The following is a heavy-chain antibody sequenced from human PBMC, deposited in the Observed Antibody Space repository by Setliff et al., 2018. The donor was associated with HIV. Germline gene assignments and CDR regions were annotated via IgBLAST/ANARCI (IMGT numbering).Heavy chain of an antibody. V-gene: IGHV3-43D*04. D-gene: IGHD3-10*01. CDR3: AKDNLYSSGIYQFDY. J-gene: IGHJ4*02. Sequence: GGSLRLSCAASGFTVSSNYMHWVRQAPGKGLEWISLISWNGGSKDYAESVKGRFTISRDNSKNSLYLQMNSLGAEDTAVYYCAKDNLYSSGIYQFDYWGQGTMVTGSS. CDR2: ISWNGGSK. CDR1: GFTVSSNY.